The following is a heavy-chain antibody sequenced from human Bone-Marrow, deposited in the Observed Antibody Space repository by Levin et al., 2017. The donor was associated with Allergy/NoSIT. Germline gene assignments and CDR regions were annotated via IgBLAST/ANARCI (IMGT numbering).Heavy chain of an antibody. J-gene: IGHJ3*01. D-gene: IGHD3-22*01. Sequence: GGSLRLSCEGFGFSFTNPWMSWVRQAPGKGLEWVGRIKSKSGNETTVYAAPVKGRFIISRDDSKKAVYLQMNSLRVDDTALYYCVRVLASYSDSSGYDRRDDAFDVWGNGTMVTVSS. CDR1: GFSFTNPW. CDR2: IKSKSGNETT. V-gene: IGHV3-15*05. CDR3: VRVLASYSDSSGYDRRDDAFDV.